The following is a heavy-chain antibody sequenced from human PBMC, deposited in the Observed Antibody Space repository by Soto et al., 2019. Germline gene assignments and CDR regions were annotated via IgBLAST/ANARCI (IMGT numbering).Heavy chain of an antibody. CDR3: ARPVTTVVDDWFDP. Sequence: QVQLVQSGAEVKKPGSSVKVSCKASGGTFSSYAISWVRQAPGQGLEWMGGIIPIFGTANYAQKLQGRVTINADKSTRTAYMERSSLRSEDPAVYYCARPVTTVVDDWFDPWGQGTLVTVSS. CDR2: IIPIFGTA. J-gene: IGHJ5*02. CDR1: GGTFSSYA. V-gene: IGHV1-69*06. D-gene: IGHD4-17*01.